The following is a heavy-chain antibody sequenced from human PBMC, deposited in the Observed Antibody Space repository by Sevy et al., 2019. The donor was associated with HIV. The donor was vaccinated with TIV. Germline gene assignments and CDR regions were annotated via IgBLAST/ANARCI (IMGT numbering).Heavy chain of an antibody. CDR3: TRGYYYDSSGYSDY. Sequence: GSLRLSCTGSGFTFGDYAMSWFHQAPGMGLEWVGFIRSKDYGGATEYAASVKGRFTISRDDSKSIADLQMNSLKTEDTAVYYCTRGYYYDSSGYSDYWGQGTLVTVSS. D-gene: IGHD3-22*01. CDR1: GFTFGDYA. V-gene: IGHV3-49*03. J-gene: IGHJ4*02. CDR2: IRSKDYGGAT.